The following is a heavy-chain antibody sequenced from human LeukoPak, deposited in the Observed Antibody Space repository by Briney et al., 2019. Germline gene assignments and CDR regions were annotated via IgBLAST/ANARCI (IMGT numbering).Heavy chain of an antibody. V-gene: IGHV3-48*03. J-gene: IGHJ4*02. D-gene: IGHD7-27*01. CDR3: GRGHWGLDY. Sequence: GGSLRLSCAAPGFTFSSYEMDWVRQAPGKGLEWVAFIDKSGGTTYYADSVKGRFTISRDNAKSSLYLEMNSLRAEDTAVYYCGRGHWGLDYWGQGTLVTVSS. CDR2: IDKSGGTT. CDR1: GFTFSSYE.